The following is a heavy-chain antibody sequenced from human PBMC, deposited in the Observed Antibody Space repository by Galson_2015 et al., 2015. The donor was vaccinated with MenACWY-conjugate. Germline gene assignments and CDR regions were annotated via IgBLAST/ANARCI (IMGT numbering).Heavy chain of an antibody. CDR3: AKGNWEWELPLDP. Sequence: SLRLSCAASGFTFSSYGMHWVRQAPGKGLEWVAVISYDGSNKYYADSVKGRFTISRDNSKNTLYLQMNSLRAEDTAVYYCAKGNWEWELPLDPWGQGTLVTVSS. V-gene: IGHV3-30*18. CDR2: ISYDGSNK. CDR1: GFTFSSYG. D-gene: IGHD1-26*01. J-gene: IGHJ5*02.